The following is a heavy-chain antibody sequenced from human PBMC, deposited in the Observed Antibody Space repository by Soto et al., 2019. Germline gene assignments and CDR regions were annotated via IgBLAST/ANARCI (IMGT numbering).Heavy chain of an antibody. V-gene: IGHV1-18*01. CDR3: ARVVFEWILSGAWFDP. CDR1: GYTFTSYG. J-gene: IGHJ5*02. Sequence: ASVKVSCKASGYTFTSYGISWVRQAPGQGLEWMGWVSAYNGNTNYAQKLQGRVTMTTDTSTSTAYMELRSLRCDDTAVYYCARVVFEWILSGAWFDPWGQGTLVTVSS. D-gene: IGHD3-3*01. CDR2: VSAYNGNT.